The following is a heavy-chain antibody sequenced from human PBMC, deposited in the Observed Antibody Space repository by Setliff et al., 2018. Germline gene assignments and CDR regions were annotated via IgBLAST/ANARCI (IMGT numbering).Heavy chain of an antibody. J-gene: IGHJ6*03. D-gene: IGHD2-2*01. CDR3: AREGRISTRGWYMDA. CDR2: INHRGST. CDR1: GGTFSDYY. Sequence: SETLSLTCAASGGTFSDYYWTWIHQPPGKGLEWIGEINHRGSTNYNPSLKSRATISIDTSKDQFSLKLTSMTAADTAVYFCAREGRISTRGWYMDAWGKGTSVTVSS. V-gene: IGHV4-34*01.